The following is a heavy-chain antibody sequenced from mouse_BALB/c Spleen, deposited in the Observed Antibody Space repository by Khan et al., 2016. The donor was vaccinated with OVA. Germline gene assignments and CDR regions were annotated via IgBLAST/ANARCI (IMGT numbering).Heavy chain of an antibody. Sequence: EVQLLESGPGPVNPSQSLSLTCTVTGYSITSDYAWNWIRQFPGNKLEWMGYISYSGRTSYNPSLKSRISITRDTSKKQVFLPLNSLTPEDTATDFCARSVTSTTVVATDFDYWGQGTTLTVSA. CDR2: ISYSGRT. CDR1: GYSITSDYA. CDR3: ARSVTSTTVVATDFDY. D-gene: IGHD1-1*01. V-gene: IGHV3-2*02. J-gene: IGHJ2*01.